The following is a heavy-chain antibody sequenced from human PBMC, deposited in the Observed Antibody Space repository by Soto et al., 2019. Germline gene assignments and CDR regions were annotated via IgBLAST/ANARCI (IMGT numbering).Heavy chain of an antibody. V-gene: IGHV4-34*01. Sequence: QVQLQQWGAGLLKPSETLSLTCAVYGGSFSGYYWSWIRQPPGKGLEWIGEINHSGSTNYNPSLKSRVTISVDTPKNQFSLKLSSVTAADTAVYYCARGPRYSSSWYYYYYGMDVWGQGTTVTVSS. D-gene: IGHD6-13*01. CDR3: ARGPRYSSSWYYYYYGMDV. CDR1: GGSFSGYY. CDR2: INHSGST. J-gene: IGHJ6*02.